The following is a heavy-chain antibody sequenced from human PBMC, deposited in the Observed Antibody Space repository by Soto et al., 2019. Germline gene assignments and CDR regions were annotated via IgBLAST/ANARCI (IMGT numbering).Heavy chain of an antibody. Sequence: ASVKVSCKASGYTFTSYAIHWVRQAPGQRLEWMGWINGGNDNTKYSQKFQGRVTLSMDISANTAYMELGSPRSEDTATYYCARAWDDRFHYFDHWGQGTLVTVSS. J-gene: IGHJ4*02. D-gene: IGHD1-1*01. V-gene: IGHV1-3*01. CDR3: ARAWDDRFHYFDH. CDR2: INGGNDNT. CDR1: GYTFTSYA.